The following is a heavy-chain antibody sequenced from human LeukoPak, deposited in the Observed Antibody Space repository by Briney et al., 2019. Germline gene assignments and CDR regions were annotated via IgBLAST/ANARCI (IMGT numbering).Heavy chain of an antibody. V-gene: IGHV4-4*07. J-gene: IGHJ4*02. CDR3: ARLRYTGTSQYYFDS. CDR1: GDSVSSFY. Sequence: SETLSLTCAVSGDSVSSFYWSWVRQSAGKGLEWIGRIYSKGTTKYNLSLRSRVTISLGQSKNQFSLYLSSVTAADTAVYYCARLRYTGTSQYYFDSWGQGFLVTVSS. CDR2: IYSKGTT. D-gene: IGHD1-26*01.